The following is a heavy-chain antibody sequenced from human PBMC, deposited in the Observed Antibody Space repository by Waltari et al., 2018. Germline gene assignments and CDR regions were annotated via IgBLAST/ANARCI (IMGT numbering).Heavy chain of an antibody. CDR2: VRGDGRT. D-gene: IGHD2-15*01. Sequence: QLQLQASGPGLVRPSGTLSLICAVSGDSLGSTDCWSWVRQPPEKGLEGIGQVRGDGRTNYNPSFASRVIISLDTSTHHFALEMTSATTADTALYYCARDRGRGLYLDTWGQGILVTVAP. CDR1: GDSLGSTDC. J-gene: IGHJ4*02. V-gene: IGHV4-4*02. CDR3: ARDRGRGLYLDT.